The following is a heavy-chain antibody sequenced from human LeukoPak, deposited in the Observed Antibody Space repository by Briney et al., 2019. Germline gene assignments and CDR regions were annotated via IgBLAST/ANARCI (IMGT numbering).Heavy chain of an antibody. V-gene: IGHV3-66*02. Sequence: PGGSLRLSCAASGFTFSSYAMSWVRQAPGKGLEWVSVIYSGGSTYYADSVKGRFTISRDNSKNTLYLQMNSLTTEDTAVYYCARGMATIKDAFDIWGQGTMVTVSS. CDR3: ARGMATIKDAFDI. CDR1: GFTFSSYA. D-gene: IGHD5-24*01. CDR2: IYSGGST. J-gene: IGHJ3*02.